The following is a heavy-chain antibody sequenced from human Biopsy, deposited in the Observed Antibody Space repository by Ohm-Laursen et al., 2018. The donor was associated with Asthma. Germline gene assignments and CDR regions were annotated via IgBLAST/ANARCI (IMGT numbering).Heavy chain of an antibody. D-gene: IGHD2-15*01. CDR3: ARVPTTLRYFDL. CDR2: ISYSGST. J-gene: IGHJ2*01. V-gene: IGHV4-59*01. Sequence: SETLSLTCTVSGGSISGFYWSWIRQPPGKGLAWVSYISYSGSTDYNPSLKSRLTISTDTSKNQFSLKLSSVTAADTAVYYCARVPTTLRYFDLWGRGTLVTVSS. CDR1: GGSISGFY.